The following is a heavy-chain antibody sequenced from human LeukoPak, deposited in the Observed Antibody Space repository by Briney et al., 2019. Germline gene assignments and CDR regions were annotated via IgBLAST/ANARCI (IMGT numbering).Heavy chain of an antibody. CDR3: ARRNDFDI. Sequence: SETLSLTCTVSGCSITGYHWSWLRQPPGKGLEWIGYIYSSGSTDYKPSLKSRATISADTSKNQFSLKLTSVTAADTAIYYCARRNDFDIGGQGTMVTVSS. J-gene: IGHJ3*02. CDR1: GCSITGYH. CDR2: IYSSGST. V-gene: IGHV4-4*08.